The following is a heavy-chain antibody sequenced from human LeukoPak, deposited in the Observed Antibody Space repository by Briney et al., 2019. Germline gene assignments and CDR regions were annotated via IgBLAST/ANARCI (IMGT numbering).Heavy chain of an antibody. CDR2: ISAYNGNT. CDR3: ARGGIAAAGTEWEAYYYYGMDV. V-gene: IGHV1-18*01. CDR1: GYTFTSYG. Sequence: ASVKVSFKASGYTFTSYGISWVRQAPGQGLEWMGWISAYNGNTNYAQKLQGRVTMTTDTSTSTAYMELRSLRSDDTAVYYCARGGIAAAGTEWEAYYYYGMDVWGQGTTVTVSS. D-gene: IGHD6-13*01. J-gene: IGHJ6*02.